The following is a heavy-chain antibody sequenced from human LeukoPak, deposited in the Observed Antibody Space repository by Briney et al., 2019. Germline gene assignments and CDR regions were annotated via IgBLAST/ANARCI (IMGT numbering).Heavy chain of an antibody. Sequence: SETLSLTCTVSGGSISSGSYYWSWLRQPAGKGLEWIGRIYTSGSTNYNPSPKSRVTISVDTSKNQFSLRLSSVTAAGTAVYYCAREVAVAGTDYYGMDVWGQGTTVTVSS. CDR3: AREVAVAGTDYYGMDV. CDR1: GGSISSGSYY. D-gene: IGHD6-19*01. J-gene: IGHJ6*02. CDR2: IYTSGST. V-gene: IGHV4-61*02.